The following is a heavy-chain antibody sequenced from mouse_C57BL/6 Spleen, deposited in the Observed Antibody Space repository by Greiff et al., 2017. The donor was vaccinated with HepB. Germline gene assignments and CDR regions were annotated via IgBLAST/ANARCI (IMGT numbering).Heavy chain of an antibody. J-gene: IGHJ4*01. CDR1: GYTFTSYW. CDR3: ARKGDGSSYYAMDY. CDR2: IYPGSGST. D-gene: IGHD1-1*01. Sequence: QVQLQQSGAELVKPGASVKMSCKASGYTFTSYWITWVKQRPGQGLEWIGDIYPGSGSTNYNEKFKSKATLTVDTSSSTAYMQLSSLTSEDSAVYYCARKGDGSSYYAMDYWGQGTSVTVSS. V-gene: IGHV1-55*01.